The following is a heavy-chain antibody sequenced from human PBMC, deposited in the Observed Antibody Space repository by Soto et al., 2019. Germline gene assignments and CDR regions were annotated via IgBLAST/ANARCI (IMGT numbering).Heavy chain of an antibody. V-gene: IGHV1-69*06. Sequence: SVKVSCKASGGTFSSYAISWVRQAPGQGLEWMGGIIPIFGTANYAQKFQGRVTISADKSTSTAYMELSSLRSEDTAVYYCASSATRFSPSYYGMDVWGQGTTVTVSS. J-gene: IGHJ6*02. CDR2: IIPIFGTA. CDR1: GGTFSSYA. D-gene: IGHD6-6*01. CDR3: ASSATRFSPSYYGMDV.